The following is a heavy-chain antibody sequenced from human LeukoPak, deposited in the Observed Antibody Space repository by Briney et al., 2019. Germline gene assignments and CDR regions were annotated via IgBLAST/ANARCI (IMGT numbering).Heavy chain of an antibody. V-gene: IGHV1-2*02. CDR3: AREDTDYVKNWFDP. CDR1: GYTFTGYY. Sequence: VASVKVSCKASGYTFTGYYMHWVRQAPGQGLEWMGWINPNSGGTNYAQKFQGRVTMTRDTSISTAYMELSRLRSDDTAVYYCAREDTDYVKNWFDPWGQGTLVTVSS. D-gene: IGHD4-17*01. CDR2: INPNSGGT. J-gene: IGHJ5*02.